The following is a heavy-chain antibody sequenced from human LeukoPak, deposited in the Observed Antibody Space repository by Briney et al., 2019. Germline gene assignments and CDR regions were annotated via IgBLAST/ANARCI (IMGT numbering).Heavy chain of an antibody. D-gene: IGHD3-3*01. V-gene: IGHV4-39*07. Sequence: SETLSLTCTVSGYSISSSNWGWIRQPPGKGLEWIGSKYYSGSTYYNPSLKSRVTISVDTSKNQFSLKLNSVTAADTAVYYCAREPFYDFWSGYSFDYWGQGTLVTVSS. CDR1: GYSISSSN. CDR2: KYYSGST. J-gene: IGHJ4*02. CDR3: AREPFYDFWSGYSFDY.